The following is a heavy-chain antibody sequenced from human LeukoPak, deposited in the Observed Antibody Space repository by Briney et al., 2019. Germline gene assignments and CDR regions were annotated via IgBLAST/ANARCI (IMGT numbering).Heavy chain of an antibody. V-gene: IGHV3-53*01. J-gene: IGHJ3*01. D-gene: IGHD2-21*01. CDR1: GFTVRTNC. CDR2: ICGDGRL. CDR3: ARERGDADMSRGSAFDV. Sequence: GGSLRLSCAASGFTVRTNCVTWVRQAPGKGLEWVSVICGDGRLFYADSVKGRSSVSRDNSENTIYLQVTSLRADDTAVYFCARERGDADMSRGSAFDVWGQGTMVTVSS.